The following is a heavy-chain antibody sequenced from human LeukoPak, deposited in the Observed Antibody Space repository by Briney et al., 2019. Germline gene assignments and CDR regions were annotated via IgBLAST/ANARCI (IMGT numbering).Heavy chain of an antibody. D-gene: IGHD3-10*01. J-gene: IGHJ4*02. CDR1: GNSISSGDNY. V-gene: IGHV4-30-2*03. Sequence: SQTLSLTCTVSGNSISSGDNYWSWIRQPAGKGLEWIGSIYYSGSTYYNPSLKSRVTISVDTSKNQFSLKLSSVTAADTAVYYCARHLALYYYGSGSPIDYWGQGTLVTVSS. CDR3: ARHLALYYYGSGSPIDY. CDR2: IYYSGST.